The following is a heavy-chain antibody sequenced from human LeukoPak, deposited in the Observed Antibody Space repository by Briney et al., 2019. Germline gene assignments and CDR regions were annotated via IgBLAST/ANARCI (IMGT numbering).Heavy chain of an antibody. CDR2: ISYSGST. Sequence: SETLSLTCTVSGGSISNYYWSWLRQPPGKGLEWIGYISYSGSTNYNPSLRSRVTISVDTSKNQFSLKLSSVTAADTAVCYCARVWYGGNKSPFDYWGQGTLVTVSS. V-gene: IGHV4-59*12. D-gene: IGHD4-23*01. CDR3: ARVWYGGNKSPFDY. J-gene: IGHJ4*02. CDR1: GGSISNYY.